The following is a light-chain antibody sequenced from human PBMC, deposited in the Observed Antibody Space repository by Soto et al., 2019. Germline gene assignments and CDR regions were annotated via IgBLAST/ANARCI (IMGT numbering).Light chain of an antibody. Sequence: QSALTQPASVSGSPGQSITISCTGTSSDVGGYNHVSWYQHHPGKAPKLMIYEVSNRPSGVSNRFSGSKSGNTASLTISGLQADDEADYYCNSHTSRNTRVFGTGTKGTVL. CDR3: NSHTSRNTRV. J-gene: IGLJ1*01. CDR1: SSDVGGYNH. CDR2: EVS. V-gene: IGLV2-14*01.